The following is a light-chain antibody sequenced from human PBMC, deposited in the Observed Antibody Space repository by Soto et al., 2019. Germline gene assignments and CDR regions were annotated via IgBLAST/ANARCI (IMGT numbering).Light chain of an antibody. CDR3: QKYSSLWT. Sequence: DIQMTQSPSTLSASVGDRVTITCRASQNINTDLAWYQQKPGKVPNLLIYHASSLVTGVPSRFSGSGSGTEFTLTISRLQPDDFAAYYCQKYSSLWTFGQGTKVDIK. J-gene: IGKJ1*01. CDR1: QNINTD. V-gene: IGKV1-5*01. CDR2: HAS.